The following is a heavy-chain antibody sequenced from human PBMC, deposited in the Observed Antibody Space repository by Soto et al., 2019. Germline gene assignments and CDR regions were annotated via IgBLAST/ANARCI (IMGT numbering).Heavy chain of an antibody. CDR1: GYTFTGYY. Sequence: ASVKVSCKASGYTFTGYYMHCVRQAPGQGLEWMGWINPNSGGTNYAQKFQGWVTMTRDTSISTAYMELSRLRSDDTAVYYCARGSPGIEVAENWFDPWGQGTLVTVSS. D-gene: IGHD6-19*01. V-gene: IGHV1-2*04. CDR2: INPNSGGT. J-gene: IGHJ5*02. CDR3: ARGSPGIEVAENWFDP.